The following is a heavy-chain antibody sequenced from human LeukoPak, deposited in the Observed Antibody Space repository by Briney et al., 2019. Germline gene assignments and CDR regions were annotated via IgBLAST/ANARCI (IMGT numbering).Heavy chain of an antibody. J-gene: IGHJ4*02. V-gene: IGHV1-2*02. CDR2: INPNSGGT. Sequence: ASAKVSCKASEYSFTDYYIHWVRQAPGQGLEWMGWINPNSGGTNSAQKFQVRITLTRDTSISTAYMELSRLGSDDTAVYYCAAGPVYDYFEFWGQGTLVTVSS. CDR1: EYSFTDYY. D-gene: IGHD3-22*01. CDR3: AAGPVYDYFEF.